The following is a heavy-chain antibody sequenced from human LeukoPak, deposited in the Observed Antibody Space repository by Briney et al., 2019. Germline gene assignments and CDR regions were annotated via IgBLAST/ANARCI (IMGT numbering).Heavy chain of an antibody. CDR3: ARWRYSSGWSRGAPTDY. V-gene: IGHV4-34*01. CDR2: INHSGST. Sequence: SETLSLTCAVYGGSFSGYYWSWIRQPPGKGLEWIGEINHSGSTNYNPSLKSRVTISVDTSKNQFSLKLSSVTAADTAVYYCARWRYSSGWSRGAPTDYWGQGTLVTVSS. D-gene: IGHD6-19*01. J-gene: IGHJ4*02. CDR1: GGSFSGYY.